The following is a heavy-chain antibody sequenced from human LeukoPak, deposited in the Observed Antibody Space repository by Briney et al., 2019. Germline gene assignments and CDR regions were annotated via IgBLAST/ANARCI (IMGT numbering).Heavy chain of an antibody. J-gene: IGHJ4*02. CDR2: IFPGDSDI. V-gene: IGHV5-51*01. CDR3: ARRKTHSASVIDY. Sequence: LGESLKISCKGSGYSFTDYWIGWVRQMPGKGLEWMGIIFPGDSDITYSPSFQGHVSFSADKSLNTTYLQWSSLKPSDTAMYYCARRKTHSASVIDYWGQGTLVTVSS. CDR1: GYSFTDYW.